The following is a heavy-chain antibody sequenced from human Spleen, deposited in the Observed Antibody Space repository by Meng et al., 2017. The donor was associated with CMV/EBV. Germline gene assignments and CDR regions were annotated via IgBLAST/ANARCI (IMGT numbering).Heavy chain of an antibody. Sequence: GSLRLSCTVSGDSICGSTFSWGWIRQSPGKGLEWIGNIYYSGSSYSKASLKSRVTMSVDTSRNQFSLKLNFVTAADTAVYYCARVKRVASAGTWVNWFDPWGQGTLVTVSS. CDR3: ARVKRVASAGTWVNWFDP. CDR1: GDSICGSTFS. CDR2: IYYSGSS. D-gene: IGHD6-13*01. V-gene: IGHV4-39*07. J-gene: IGHJ5*02.